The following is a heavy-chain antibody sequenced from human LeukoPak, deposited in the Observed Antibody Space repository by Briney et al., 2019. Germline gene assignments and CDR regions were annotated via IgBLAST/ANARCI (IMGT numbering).Heavy chain of an antibody. Sequence: GGSLRLSCAASGFTFSSYAMSWVRQAPGKGLEWVSAISGSGGSTYYADSVKGRFTISRDNPKNTLYLQMNSLRAEDTAVYYCAKDLGLIVVVPAASFQHWGQGTLVTVSS. J-gene: IGHJ1*01. D-gene: IGHD2-2*01. CDR1: GFTFSSYA. CDR3: AKDLGLIVVVPAASFQH. V-gene: IGHV3-23*01. CDR2: ISGSGGST.